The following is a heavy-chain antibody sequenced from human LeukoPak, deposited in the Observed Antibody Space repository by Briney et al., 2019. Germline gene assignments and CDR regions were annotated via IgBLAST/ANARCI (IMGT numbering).Heavy chain of an antibody. CDR3: TTDGPWRGDPTGHY. D-gene: IGHD2-21*02. V-gene: IGHV3-15*01. J-gene: IGHJ4*02. CDR2: IKSKSDGGTT. CDR1: GFTFSNGW. Sequence: GGSLRLSCAASGFTFSNGWMNWVRQAPGKGLEWVGRIKSKSDGGTTDYAAPVKDRFIISRDDSKNTLYLQMNSLKIEDTALYYCTTDGPWRGDPTGHYWGQGILVTVSS.